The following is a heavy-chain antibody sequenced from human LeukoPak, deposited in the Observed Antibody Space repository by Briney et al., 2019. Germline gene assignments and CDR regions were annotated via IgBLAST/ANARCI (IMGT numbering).Heavy chain of an antibody. D-gene: IGHD2-2*02. CDR3: ARDHCSSSSCYTYYGMEL. V-gene: IGHV3-7*01. J-gene: IGHJ6*02. CDR1: GFSFSSYW. CDR2: INQDRSEK. Sequence: GGSLRLSYAASGFSFSSYWMNWVRQVPGKGLEWVANINQDRSEKSYVDSVKGRFTISRDNAKNSLYLQMNSLRAEDTAVYYCARDHCSSSSCYTYYGMELWGQGTTVTVSS.